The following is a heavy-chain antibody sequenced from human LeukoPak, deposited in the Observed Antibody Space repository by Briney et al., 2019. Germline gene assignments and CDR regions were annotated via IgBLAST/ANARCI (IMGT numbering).Heavy chain of an antibody. CDR3: ARSRGSQLLWGGGWFDP. J-gene: IGHJ5*02. D-gene: IGHD2-2*01. V-gene: IGHV4-61*01. CDR1: GGSVSSGSCY. CDR2: ICYSVST. Sequence: SGTLSVTSTVSGGSVSSGSCYWSWIRQPPGKGLEWIGYICYSVSTNYNPSLKSRVTISVDTSKNQFSLKLSSVTAADTAVYYCARSRGSQLLWGGGWFDPWGQGTLVTVSS.